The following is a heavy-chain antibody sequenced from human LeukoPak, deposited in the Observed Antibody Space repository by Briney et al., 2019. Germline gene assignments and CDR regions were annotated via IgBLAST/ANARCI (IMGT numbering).Heavy chain of an antibody. Sequence: GGSLRLSCAASGFTFSSYEMNWVRQAPGKGLEWVSYISSSGRTIYYADSVKGRFTISRDNAKNSLYLQMNSLRAEDTAVYHCAELGITMIGGVWGKGTTVTISS. CDR3: AELGITMIGGV. D-gene: IGHD3-10*02. CDR1: GFTFSSYE. CDR2: ISSSGRTI. J-gene: IGHJ6*04. V-gene: IGHV3-48*03.